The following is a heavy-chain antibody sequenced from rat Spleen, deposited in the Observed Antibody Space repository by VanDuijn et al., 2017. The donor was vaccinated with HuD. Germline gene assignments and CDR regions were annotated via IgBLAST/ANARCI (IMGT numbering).Heavy chain of an antibody. CDR3: ARPSYGYPFAY. CDR1: GFTFSDYY. Sequence: EVQLMESGGGLVQPGRSLKLSCAASGFTFSDYYMAWVRQAPKKGLEWVASISYEGSSNYYGDSVKGRFTISRDNAKTTLYLQMDSLRSEDTATYYCARPSYGYPFAYWGQGTLVTVSS. CDR2: ISYEGSSN. D-gene: IGHD1-7*01. J-gene: IGHJ3*01. V-gene: IGHV5-22*01.